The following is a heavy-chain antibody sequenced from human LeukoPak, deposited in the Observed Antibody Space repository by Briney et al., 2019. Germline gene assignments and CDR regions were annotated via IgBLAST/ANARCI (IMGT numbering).Heavy chain of an antibody. CDR2: ISEGGSRS. CDR3: AKKRPQLDLAFNY. Sequence: GGSLRLSCAASGFTFDDYAIHWVRQAPGKGLQWVSLISEGGSRSYYADSVKGRFTISRDNSKNSLYLQMNSLRTEDTALYYCAKKRPQLDLAFNYWGRGPLVTVSS. J-gene: IGHJ4*02. CDR1: GFTFDDYA. D-gene: IGHD5-18*01. V-gene: IGHV3-43*02.